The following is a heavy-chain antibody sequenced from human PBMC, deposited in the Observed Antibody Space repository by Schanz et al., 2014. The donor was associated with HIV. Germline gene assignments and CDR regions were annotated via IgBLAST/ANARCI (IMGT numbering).Heavy chain of an antibody. V-gene: IGHV1-69*01. Sequence: QVQLVQSGAEVKKPGSSVKVSCELSGDTFSSHAISWVRQAPGQGLEGMGGITPTFGIANYAPKFQGRITITADESTSTAYLELRSLRPEDTAMFFCAREGGNLVEGGYCSDYWGQGTLVTVSS. D-gene: IGHD2-15*01. CDR2: ITPTFGIA. CDR1: GDTFSSHA. CDR3: AREGGNLVEGGYCSDY. J-gene: IGHJ4*02.